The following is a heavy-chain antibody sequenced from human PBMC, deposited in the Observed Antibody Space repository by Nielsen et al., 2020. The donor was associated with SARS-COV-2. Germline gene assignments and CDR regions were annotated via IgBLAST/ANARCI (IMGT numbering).Heavy chain of an antibody. J-gene: IGHJ6*02. CDR3: AKRGRGGVYYYYYGMDV. D-gene: IGHD5-24*01. CDR2: ISYDGSNK. Sequence: GGSLRLSCAASGLTFSSYGMHWVRQAPGKGLEWVAVISYDGSNKYYADSVKGRFTISRDNSKNTLYLQMNSLRAEDTAVYYCAKRGRGGVYYYYYGMDVWGQGTTVTVSS. CDR1: GLTFSSYG. V-gene: IGHV3-30*18.